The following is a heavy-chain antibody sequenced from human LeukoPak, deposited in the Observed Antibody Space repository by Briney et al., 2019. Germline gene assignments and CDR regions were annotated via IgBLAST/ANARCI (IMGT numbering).Heavy chain of an antibody. CDR1: GFTFSGYA. V-gene: IGHV3-23*01. J-gene: IGHJ5*02. Sequence: GGSLRLSCAASGFTFSGYAMYWVRQAPGKGLEWVSCIDASGVNTYYADSVKGRFTISRDNSNNTLYLQMNSLRAEDTAVCYCAKGSGSGWYGWFDPWGQGTLVTVSS. CDR2: IDASGVNT. D-gene: IGHD6-19*01. CDR3: AKGSGSGWYGWFDP.